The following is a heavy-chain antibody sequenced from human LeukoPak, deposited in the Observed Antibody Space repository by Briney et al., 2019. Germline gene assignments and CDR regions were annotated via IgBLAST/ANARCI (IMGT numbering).Heavy chain of an antibody. J-gene: IGHJ3*02. CDR2: ISSSSSYI. CDR1: GFTFSSYS. CDR3: ARELGYYYDSSGYYYGYNAFDI. D-gene: IGHD3-22*01. V-gene: IGHV3-21*01. Sequence: GGSLRLSCAASGFTFSSYSMNWVRQAPGKGPEWVSSISSSSSYIYYADSVKGRFTISRDNAKNSLYLQMNSLRAEDTAVYYCARELGYYYDSSGYYYGYNAFDIWGQGTMVTVSS.